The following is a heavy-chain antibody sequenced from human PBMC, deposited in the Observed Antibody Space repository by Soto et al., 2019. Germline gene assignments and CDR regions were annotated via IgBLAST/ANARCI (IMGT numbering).Heavy chain of an antibody. CDR1: GFTFGDYA. CDR3: TRGGVLMVYAIWGEYFQH. V-gene: IGHV3-49*03. CDR2: IRSKAYGGTT. J-gene: IGHJ1*01. Sequence: GGSLRLSCTASGFTFGDYAMSWFRQAPGKGLEWVGFIRSKAYGGTTEYAASVKGRFTISRDDSKSIAYLQMNSLKTEDTAVYYCTRGGVLMVYAIWGEYFQHWGQGTLVTVSS. D-gene: IGHD2-8*01.